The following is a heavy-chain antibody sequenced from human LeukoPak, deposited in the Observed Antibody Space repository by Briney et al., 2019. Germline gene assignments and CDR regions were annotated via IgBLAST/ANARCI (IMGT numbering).Heavy chain of an antibody. Sequence: SETLSLTCGVYGGSFSGYYWSLIRQPPGKGLEWIGEINHSGSTNYNPSLKSRVSISVDTSKNQFYLKLSSVTAADTAVYYCASIDTAAGTYYWGQGTLVTVSS. CDR1: GGSFSGYY. CDR2: INHSGST. V-gene: IGHV4-34*01. J-gene: IGHJ4*02. CDR3: ASIDTAAGTYY. D-gene: IGHD6-13*01.